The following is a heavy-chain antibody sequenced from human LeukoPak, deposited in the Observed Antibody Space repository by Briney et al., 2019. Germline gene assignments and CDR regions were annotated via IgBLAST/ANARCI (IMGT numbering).Heavy chain of an antibody. J-gene: IGHJ5*02. D-gene: IGHD6-19*01. CDR2: ISDDGSTT. V-gene: IGHV3-30*01. CDR1: GFTFSNYA. CDR3: PRDRYTSGWYAGEWYWFDP. Sequence: GGSLRLSCTASGFTFSNYAMHWVRQAPGKGLEWVAVISDDGSTTYYADSVKGRFTIYRDNSKHTLYLQMHTLRPEDTAVYYCPRDRYTSGWYAGEWYWFDPWGQGTLVTVSS.